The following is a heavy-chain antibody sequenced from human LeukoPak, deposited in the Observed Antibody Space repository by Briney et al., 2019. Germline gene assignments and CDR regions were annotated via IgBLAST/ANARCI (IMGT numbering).Heavy chain of an antibody. CDR3: ARNDYYYMDV. V-gene: IGHV4-59*01. J-gene: IGHJ6*03. Sequence: PSETLSLTCTGSGGSISCCYWSWIRKPPGKGLEWIGYIYYSGSTNYNPSLKSRVTISVDTSKNQFSLKLSSVTAADTAVYYCARNDYYYMDVWGKGTTVTVSS. CDR2: IYYSGST. CDR1: GGSISCCY.